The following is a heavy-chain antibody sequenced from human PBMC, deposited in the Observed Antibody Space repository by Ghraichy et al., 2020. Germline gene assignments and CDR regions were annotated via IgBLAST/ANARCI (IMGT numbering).Heavy chain of an antibody. CDR1: GFTFSSYG. J-gene: IGHJ4*02. CDR3: ARERGYYDSSGYYDLGY. CDR2: IWYDGSNK. D-gene: IGHD3-22*01. V-gene: IGHV3-33*01. Sequence: GGSLRLSCAASGFTFSSYGMHWVRQAPGKGLEWVAVIWYDGSNKYYADSVKGRFTISRDNSKNTLYLQMNSLRAEDTAVYYCARERGYYDSSGYYDLGYWGQGTLVTVSS.